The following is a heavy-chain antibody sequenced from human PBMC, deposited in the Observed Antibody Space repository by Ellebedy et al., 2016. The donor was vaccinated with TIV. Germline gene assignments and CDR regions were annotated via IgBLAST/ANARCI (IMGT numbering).Heavy chain of an antibody. CDR1: GFTFSNYG. D-gene: IGHD1-26*01. Sequence: PGGSLRLSCAASGFTFSNYGMTWVRQVPGKGLEWVSDISGSGDTTYYADSVKGRFTFSRDNSKNTVYLQMNSLRAEDTAVYYCAKDNSGTYYYYGMDVWGQGTTVTVSS. CDR2: ISGSGDTT. J-gene: IGHJ6*02. CDR3: AKDNSGTYYYYGMDV. V-gene: IGHV3-23*01.